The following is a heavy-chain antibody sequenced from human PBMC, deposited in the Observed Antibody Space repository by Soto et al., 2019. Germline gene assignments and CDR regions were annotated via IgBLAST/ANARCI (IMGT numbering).Heavy chain of an antibody. CDR3: ARGRGRGYNELDP. D-gene: IGHD5-12*01. Sequence: QVQLVQSGAEVKKPGASVKVSCKASGYTFTAYYMHWVRQAPGQGLEWMGWINPNSGGTYHAQNFQGRGNMTRDTSTTTAYLELGSLRTDHTAVYYCARGRGRGYNELDPWGHGPLVIVSS. CDR2: INPNSGGT. J-gene: IGHJ5*02. CDR1: GYTFTAYY. V-gene: IGHV1-2*02.